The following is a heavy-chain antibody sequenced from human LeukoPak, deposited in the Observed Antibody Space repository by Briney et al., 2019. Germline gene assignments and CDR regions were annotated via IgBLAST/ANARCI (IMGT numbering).Heavy chain of an antibody. J-gene: IGHJ6*02. D-gene: IGHD3-10*01. CDR1: GFTFDDYA. Sequence: PGRSLRLSCAASGFTFDDYAMHWVRQAPGKGLEWVSAISGSGGSTYYADSVKGRFTISRDNSKNTLYLQMNSLRAEDTAVYYCARGGGYYGSGSLHYYYYGMDVWGQGTTVTVSS. CDR2: ISGSGGST. CDR3: ARGGGYYGSGSLHYYYYGMDV. V-gene: IGHV3-23*01.